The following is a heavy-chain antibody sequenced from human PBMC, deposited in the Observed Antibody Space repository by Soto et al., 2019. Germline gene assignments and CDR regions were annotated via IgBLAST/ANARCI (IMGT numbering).Heavy chain of an antibody. Sequence: EVQLVESGGGLVQPGGSLRLSCAVSGFSFSTYWMGWVRQAPGKGLEWVANIKKDGSEKYYVDSVKGRFIISRDNPENSLYLQMNTLRAEDTAVYYCTRVPSGLGSESFDIWGQGTMVTVSS. V-gene: IGHV3-7*01. CDR3: TRVPSGLGSESFDI. CDR2: IKKDGSEK. D-gene: IGHD3-16*01. CDR1: GFSFSTYW. J-gene: IGHJ3*02.